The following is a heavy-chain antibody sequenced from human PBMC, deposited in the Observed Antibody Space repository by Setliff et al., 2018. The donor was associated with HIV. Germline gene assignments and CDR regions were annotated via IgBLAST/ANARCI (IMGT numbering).Heavy chain of an antibody. V-gene: IGHV3-15*01. Sequence: GGSLRLSCAASGFTFSNAWMSWVRQAPGKGLEWVGRIKSKTDGGTTDYAAPVKGRFTISRDDSKNTLYLQMNSLRAEDTAVYYCAKAIDRTGLHFDYWGQGTLVTVSS. CDR1: GFTFSNAW. CDR3: AKAIDRTGLHFDY. CDR2: IKSKTDGGTT. D-gene: IGHD1-1*01. J-gene: IGHJ4*02.